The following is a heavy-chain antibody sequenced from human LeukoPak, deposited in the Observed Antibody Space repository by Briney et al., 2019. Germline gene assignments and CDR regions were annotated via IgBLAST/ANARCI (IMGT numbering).Heavy chain of an antibody. CDR3: ARIYMTTFDY. D-gene: IGHD4-11*01. CDR2: ISSSSSYI. J-gene: IGHJ4*02. Sequence: PGGSLRLSCAASGFTFSSYSMNWVRQAPGKGLEWVSSISSSSSYIYYADSVKGRFTISRDNSKNTLYLQMNSLRAEDTAVYYCARIYMTTFDYWGQGTLVTVSS. V-gene: IGHV3-21*01. CDR1: GFTFSSYS.